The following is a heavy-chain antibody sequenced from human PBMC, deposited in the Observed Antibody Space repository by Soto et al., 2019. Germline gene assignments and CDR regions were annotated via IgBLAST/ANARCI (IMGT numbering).Heavy chain of an antibody. CDR3: ARDLGSGYDPGDY. CDR2: IIPSFGTT. V-gene: IGHV1-69*14. CDR1: GDIFSGYS. D-gene: IGHD5-12*01. J-gene: IGHJ4*02. Sequence: QVQLVQSGAEVKKPGASVKVSCKTSGDIFSGYSISWVRQAPGQGLEWMGGIIPSFGTTNYAQRFHGRVTITAEKSTRTVYMELYSLKSEDTAVYYCARDLGSGYDPGDYWGQGTLVTVSS.